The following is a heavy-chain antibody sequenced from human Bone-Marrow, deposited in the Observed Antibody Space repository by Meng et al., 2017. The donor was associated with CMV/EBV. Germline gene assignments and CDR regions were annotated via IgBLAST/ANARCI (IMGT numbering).Heavy chain of an antibody. D-gene: IGHD7-27*01. J-gene: IGHJ4*02. CDR3: ARDNWGPDY. Sequence: GESLKISCAASGFTFSSFAMHWVRQAPGKGLEYVSASSSNGGSTYYADSVKGRFTISRDNSKNTLYLQMGSLRAEDMAVYYCARDNWGPDYWGQGNLVTVSS. V-gene: IGHV3-64*02. CDR2: SSSNGGST. CDR1: GFTFSSFA.